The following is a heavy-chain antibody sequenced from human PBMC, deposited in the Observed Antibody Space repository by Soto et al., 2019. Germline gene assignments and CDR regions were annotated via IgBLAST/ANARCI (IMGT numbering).Heavy chain of an antibody. D-gene: IGHD3-22*01. CDR3: VKARAPTLTMIVVVITPPFDY. Sequence: EVQLLESGGGLVQPGGSLRLSCAASGFTFSSYAMSWVRQAPGKGLEWVSAISGSGGSTYYADSVKGRFTISRDNSKNTLYLQMNSLRAEDTAVYYCVKARAPTLTMIVVVITPPFDYWGQGTLVTVSS. CDR2: ISGSGGST. CDR1: GFTFSSYA. J-gene: IGHJ4*02. V-gene: IGHV3-23*01.